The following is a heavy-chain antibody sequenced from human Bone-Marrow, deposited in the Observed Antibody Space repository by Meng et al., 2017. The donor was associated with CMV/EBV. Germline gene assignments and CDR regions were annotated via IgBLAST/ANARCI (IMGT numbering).Heavy chain of an antibody. Sequence: SVKVSCKASGGTFSSYAISWVRQAPGQGLEWMGGIIPILGIANYAQKFQGRVTITADKSTSTAYMELSSLRSEDTAVYYCASGGGGILGIVYWGQGTRVTVYS. V-gene: IGHV1-69*10. J-gene: IGHJ4*02. CDR3: ASGGGGILGIVY. CDR1: GGTFSSYA. D-gene: IGHD3-16*01. CDR2: IIPILGIA.